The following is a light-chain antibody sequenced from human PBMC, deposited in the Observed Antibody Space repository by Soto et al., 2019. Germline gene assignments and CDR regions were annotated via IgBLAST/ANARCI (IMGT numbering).Light chain of an antibody. CDR1: QGISSY. V-gene: IGKV1-8*01. CDR3: QQSYSTKIT. Sequence: AIRMTQSPSSRSSSTGDRVTITCRASQGISSYLAWYQQKPGKAPKLLIYAASSLQSGVPSRFSGSGSGTDFTLTISSLQHEDFATYYCQQSYSTKITFGQGTRLEIK. CDR2: AAS. J-gene: IGKJ5*01.